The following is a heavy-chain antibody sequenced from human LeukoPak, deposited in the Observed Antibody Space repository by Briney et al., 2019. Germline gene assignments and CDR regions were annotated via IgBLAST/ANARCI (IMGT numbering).Heavy chain of an antibody. CDR1: GFTFSNYA. Sequence: GGSLRLSYAASGFTFSNYAMSWVRQAPGKGLEWVSAISGSGDSTYYADSVKGRFTISRDSSMETLYLQMNSLGAEDTAVYYCARDRATYWGQGTLVTVSS. V-gene: IGHV3-23*01. CDR2: ISGSGDST. J-gene: IGHJ4*02. CDR3: ARDRATY.